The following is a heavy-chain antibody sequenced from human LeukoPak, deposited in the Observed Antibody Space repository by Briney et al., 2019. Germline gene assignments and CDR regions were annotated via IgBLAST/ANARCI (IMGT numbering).Heavy chain of an antibody. Sequence: QPGGSLRLSCTASGFTFGDYAMSWFRQAPGKGLEWVGFIRSKAYGGTTEYAASVKGRFTISRDDSKSIAYLQMNSLKTEDTAVYYCTGGPPNVLLWFGYTNEWFDPWGQGTLVTVSS. J-gene: IGHJ5*02. D-gene: IGHD3-10*01. CDR3: TGGPPNVLLWFGYTNEWFDP. CDR1: GFTFGDYA. CDR2: IRSKAYGGTT. V-gene: IGHV3-49*03.